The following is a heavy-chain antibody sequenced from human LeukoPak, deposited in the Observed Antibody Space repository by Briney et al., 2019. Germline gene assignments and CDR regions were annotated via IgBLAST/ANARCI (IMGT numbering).Heavy chain of an antibody. CDR3: ARGSIYYGDSSAYFDY. CDR1: GGSFSAYY. V-gene: IGHV4-34*01. Sequence: SETLSLTCAVYGGSFSAYYWSWIRQPPGKGLEWIGEINHSGSTNYNPSLKSRVTISVDTSKNQFSLRLTSVTAADTAVYYCARGSIYYGDSSAYFDYWGQGSLVTVSS. J-gene: IGHJ4*02. CDR2: INHSGST. D-gene: IGHD3-22*01.